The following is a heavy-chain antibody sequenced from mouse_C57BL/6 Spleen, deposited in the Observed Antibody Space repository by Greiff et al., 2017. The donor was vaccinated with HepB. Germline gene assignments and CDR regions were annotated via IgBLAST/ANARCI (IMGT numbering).Heavy chain of an antibody. V-gene: IGHV14-4*01. CDR1: GFNINDDY. CDR3: TTKVHYYGSSYFDY. CDR2: IDPENGDT. D-gene: IGHD1-1*01. J-gene: IGHJ2*01. Sequence: EVQLQQSGAELVRPGASVKLSCTASGFNINDDYMHWVKQRPEQGLEWIGWIDPENGDTEYASKFQGKATITADTSSNTAYLQLSSLTSEDTAVYYCTTKVHYYGSSYFDYWGQGTTLTVSS.